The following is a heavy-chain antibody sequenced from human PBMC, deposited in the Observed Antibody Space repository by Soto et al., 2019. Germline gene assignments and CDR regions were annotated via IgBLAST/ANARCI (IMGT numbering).Heavy chain of an antibody. D-gene: IGHD6-13*01. CDR1: GFTFDDYA. Sequence: PXGSLRLSCTASGFTFDDYAMHWVRQVPGKGLEWVSGINWNSGSIGYGDSVKGRFAISRDNAKNSLHLQMNSLSAEDTAFYYCVKDESINWYSGHFRHWGQGTLATVSS. CDR2: INWNSGSI. J-gene: IGHJ1*01. V-gene: IGHV3-9*01. CDR3: VKDESINWYSGHFRH.